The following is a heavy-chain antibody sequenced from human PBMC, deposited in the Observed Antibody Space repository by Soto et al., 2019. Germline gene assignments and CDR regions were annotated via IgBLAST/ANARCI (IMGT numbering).Heavy chain of an antibody. Sequence: PGGSLRLSCAASGFTFVNYAMTWVRQAPGKGLEWVSSLSGSDGSTYYADSVKGPFTISRDNSKNTLHLQMNSLRAEDTAVYYCAIYGGNSVYFDYWGQGTLVTVSS. CDR3: AIYGGNSVYFDY. V-gene: IGHV3-23*01. CDR2: LSGSDGST. D-gene: IGHD4-17*01. CDR1: GFTFVNYA. J-gene: IGHJ4*02.